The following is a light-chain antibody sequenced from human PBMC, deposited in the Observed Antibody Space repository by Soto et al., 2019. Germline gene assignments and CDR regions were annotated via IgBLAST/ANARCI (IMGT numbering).Light chain of an antibody. V-gene: IGKV3-11*01. CDR3: QQCGNWPLT. Sequence: EIMLTQSPATLSLSLGERATLSCRASQGVSSYLAWYQQKPGQAPRLLIYDASNRATGIPARFSGSGSGTDCTLTISSLEPEDFAVYYCQQCGNWPLTFGGGTKVEIK. CDR1: QGVSSY. J-gene: IGKJ4*01. CDR2: DAS.